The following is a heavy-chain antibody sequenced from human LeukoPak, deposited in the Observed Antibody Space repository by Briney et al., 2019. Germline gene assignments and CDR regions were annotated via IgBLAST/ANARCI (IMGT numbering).Heavy chain of an antibody. J-gene: IGHJ6*02. Sequence: GRSLRLSCAASGFTFSTSTMHWVRQAPVKGLEWVAVISYDGSNKFYADSVKGRFAISRDNSKNTLYLQMNSLRGYDSAVYYCARPLSNGYFHDSGGYYPYAMDVWGQGTTVTVSS. CDR3: ARPLSNGYFHDSGGYYPYAMDV. D-gene: IGHD3-22*01. CDR1: GFTFSTST. CDR2: ISYDGSNK. V-gene: IGHV3-30*09.